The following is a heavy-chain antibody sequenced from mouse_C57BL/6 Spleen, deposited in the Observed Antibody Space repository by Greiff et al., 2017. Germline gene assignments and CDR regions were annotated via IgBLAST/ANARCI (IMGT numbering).Heavy chain of an antibody. D-gene: IGHD2-3*01. CDR3: AIYDGDRFAY. CDR1: GSSFTGHY. V-gene: IGHV1-31*01. CDR2: ISPYSGVS. Sequence: EVPLQQSGPELVKPGASVKISCKVSGSSFTGHYTHWVKQSHGNILDWIGYISPYSGVSSYNRKVKCKATLSVYKSSSTAYMELRSLTSEVSAVYYCAIYDGDRFAYWGQGTRVTVSA. J-gene: IGHJ3*01.